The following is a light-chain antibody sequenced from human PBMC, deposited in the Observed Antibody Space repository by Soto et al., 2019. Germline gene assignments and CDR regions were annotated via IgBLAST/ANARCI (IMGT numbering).Light chain of an antibody. CDR2: GAS. V-gene: IGKV3-20*01. CDR1: QSVSSSF. J-gene: IGKJ1*01. Sequence: ESVSTQSPGTLSLSPGERATLSCRASQSVSSSFLAWYQLKPDQAPRLLIYGASSRATGIPDRFSGSGSGTDFTLTISRLEPEDFAVYYCQQYDSSPWTFGQGTKVEIK. CDR3: QQYDSSPWT.